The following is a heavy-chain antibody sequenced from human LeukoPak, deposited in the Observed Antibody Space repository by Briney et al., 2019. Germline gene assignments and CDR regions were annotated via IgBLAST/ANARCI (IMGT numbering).Heavy chain of an antibody. D-gene: IGHD2-21*01. Sequence: PGGSLRLSCAASGFTFSSHGMHWVRQAPGKGLEWVALISYDGSNKYYADSVKGRFTISRDNSKSTLYLEVNTLRAEDTAVYYCAKDYSFYSHYYTMDVWGQGTTVTVSS. CDR3: AKDYSFYSHYYTMDV. CDR1: GFTFSSHG. J-gene: IGHJ6*02. V-gene: IGHV3-30*18. CDR2: ISYDGSNK.